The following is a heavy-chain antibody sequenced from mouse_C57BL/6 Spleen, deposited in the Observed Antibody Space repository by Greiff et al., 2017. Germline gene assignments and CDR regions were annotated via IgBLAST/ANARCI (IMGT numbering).Heavy chain of an antibody. CDR2: IDPSDSYT. D-gene: IGHD1-1*01. J-gene: IGHJ2*01. CDR3: ARGGYYGSFLCFDY. Sequence: VQLQQPGAELVKPGASVKLSCKASGYTFTSYWMQWVKQRPGQGLEWIGEIDPSDSYTNYNQKFKGKATLTVDTSSSTAYMQLSSLTSEDSAVYYCARGGYYGSFLCFDYWGQGTTLTVSS. V-gene: IGHV1-50*01. CDR1: GYTFTSYW.